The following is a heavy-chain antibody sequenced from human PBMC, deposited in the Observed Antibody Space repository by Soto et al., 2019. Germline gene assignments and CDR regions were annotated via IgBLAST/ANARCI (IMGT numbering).Heavy chain of an antibody. V-gene: IGHV3-33*01. CDR3: AREPFLITMVRGVIED. Sequence: GGSLRLSCAASGFTFSSYGMHWVRQAPGKGLEWVAVIWYDGSNKYYADSVKGRFTISRDNSKNTLYLQMNSLRAEDTAVYYCAREPFLITMVRGVIEDWGQGTRVTVSS. D-gene: IGHD3-10*01. CDR1: GFTFSSYG. J-gene: IGHJ4*02. CDR2: IWYDGSNK.